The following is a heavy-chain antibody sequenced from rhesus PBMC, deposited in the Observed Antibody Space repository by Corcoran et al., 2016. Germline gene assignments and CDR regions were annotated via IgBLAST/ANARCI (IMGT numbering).Heavy chain of an antibody. CDR3: ASGRYSNYFDFDY. J-gene: IGHJ4*01. CDR2: IYGSSGST. V-gene: IGHV4-165*01. D-gene: IGHD4-23*01. CDR1: GYSISSHY. Sequence: QVQLQESGPGLVKPSETLSLTCAVSGYSISSHYWSWIRQPPGKGLEWIGYIYGSSGSTYYNPSLKSRVTISTDTSKTQFSLKLSSVTAADTAVYYCASGRYSNYFDFDYWGQGVLVTVSS.